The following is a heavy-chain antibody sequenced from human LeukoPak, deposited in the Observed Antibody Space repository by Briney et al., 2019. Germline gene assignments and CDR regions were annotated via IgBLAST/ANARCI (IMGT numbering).Heavy chain of an antibody. V-gene: IGHV4-39*01. CDR3: ARGFGESEYYYYGMDV. D-gene: IGHD3-10*01. CDR2: NYYAGGT. Sequence: KASETLSLTCTVSGGSISSSSYYWGWIRQPPGRGLDWIGTNYYAGGTYYNPSLKSRVTISVDTSKNQLSLRLSSVTAADTAVYYCARGFGESEYYYYGMDVWGQGTTVTVSS. CDR1: GGSISSSSYY. J-gene: IGHJ6*02.